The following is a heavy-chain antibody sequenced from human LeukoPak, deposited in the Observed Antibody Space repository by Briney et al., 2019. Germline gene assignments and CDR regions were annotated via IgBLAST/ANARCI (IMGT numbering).Heavy chain of an antibody. CDR1: GGSITNYF. Sequence: PSETLSLTCTVSGGSITNYFWSWLRQPPGKGLEWIGYISYSGTTNYIPSLKSRVTISVNTSKNQFSLKLSSVTTADTAVYYCATGTDGYKSDFWGQGTLVTVSS. J-gene: IGHJ4*02. CDR3: ATGTDGYKSDF. CDR2: ISYSGTT. D-gene: IGHD5-24*01. V-gene: IGHV4-59*01.